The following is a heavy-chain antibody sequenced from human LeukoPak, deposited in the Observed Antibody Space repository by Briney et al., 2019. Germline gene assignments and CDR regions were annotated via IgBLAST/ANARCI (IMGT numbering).Heavy chain of an antibody. CDR1: GYSFTSYW. J-gene: IGHJ6*03. CDR2: IYPGDSDT. CDR3: ARQSSSWYSEPYYYYMDV. D-gene: IGHD6-13*01. V-gene: IGHV5-51*01. Sequence: GESLKISCKGSGYSFTSYWIGWVRQMPGKGLEWMGIIYPGDSDTRYSPSFQGQVTISADKSISTAYLQWSSLKASDTAMYYCARQSSSWYSEPYYYYMDVWGKGTTVTISS.